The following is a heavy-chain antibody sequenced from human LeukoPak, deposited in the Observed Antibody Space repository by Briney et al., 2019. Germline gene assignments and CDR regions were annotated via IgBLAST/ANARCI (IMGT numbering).Heavy chain of an antibody. Sequence: GGSLRLSCAASGFTFSSYAMIWVRQAPGTGLEWVSALSGSGGNTYYADSVKGRFTISRDNSKNTLYLQMNSLRAEDTAVYYCAKGVTRSWAFDIWGQGTMVTVSS. CDR3: AKGVTRSWAFDI. CDR2: LSGSGGNT. CDR1: GFTFSSYA. D-gene: IGHD4-17*01. V-gene: IGHV3-23*01. J-gene: IGHJ3*02.